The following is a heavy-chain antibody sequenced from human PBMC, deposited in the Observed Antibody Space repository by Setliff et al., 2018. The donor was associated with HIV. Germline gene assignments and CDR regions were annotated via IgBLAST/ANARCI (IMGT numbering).Heavy chain of an antibody. V-gene: IGHV1-3*01. J-gene: IGHJ4*02. Sequence: GASVKVSCKASGYTFTSYAMHWVRQAPGQRLEWMGWINSGTVNTKYAEKFQGRVAITRDTSATTAYMELSSLTSEDTAVYYCARDRSLAHFDYWGQGTLVTVSS. D-gene: IGHD1-26*01. CDR2: INSGTVNT. CDR1: GYTFTSYA. CDR3: ARDRSLAHFDY.